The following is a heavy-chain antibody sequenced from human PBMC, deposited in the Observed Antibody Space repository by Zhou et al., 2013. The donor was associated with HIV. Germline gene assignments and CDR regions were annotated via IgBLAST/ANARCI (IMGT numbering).Heavy chain of an antibody. V-gene: IGHV1-69*04. Sequence: QVQLVQSGAEVKKPGSSVKVSCKASGGTFSSYAISWVRQAPGQGLEWMGRIIPILGIANYAQKFQGRVTITADKSTSTAYMELSSLRSEDTAVYYCARDLRRITMVQGVTWFDPWGQGTLVTVSS. CDR2: IIPILGIA. CDR3: ARDLRRITMVQGVTWFDP. J-gene: IGHJ5*02. D-gene: IGHD3-10*01. CDR1: GGTFSSYA.